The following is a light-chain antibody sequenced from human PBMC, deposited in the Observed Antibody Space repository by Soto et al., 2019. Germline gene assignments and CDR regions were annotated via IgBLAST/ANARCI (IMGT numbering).Light chain of an antibody. J-gene: IGLJ2*01. CDR1: NSNIGRNS. CDR2: NTN. Sequence: QSVLTQPPSASGTPGQRVTISCSGSNSNIGRNSVSWYQQLPGTAPKLLIYNTNQRPSGVPDRFSASKSGTSASLAISGLQSEDEADYYCAPWDDSLNGMVFGGGTKLTVL. V-gene: IGLV1-44*01. CDR3: APWDDSLNGMV.